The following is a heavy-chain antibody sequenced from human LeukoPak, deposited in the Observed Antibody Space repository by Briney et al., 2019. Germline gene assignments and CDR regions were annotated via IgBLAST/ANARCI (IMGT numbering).Heavy chain of an antibody. J-gene: IGHJ5*02. CDR3: ARAGRAYSSGWYWFDP. D-gene: IGHD6-19*01. V-gene: IGHV1-2*02. Sequence: ASVKVSCKASGYTFTGYYMHRVRQAPGQGLEWMGWINPNSGGTNYAQKFQGRVTMTRDTSISTAYMELSRLRSDDTAVYYCARAGRAYSSGWYWFDPWGQGTLVTVSS. CDR1: GYTFTGYY. CDR2: INPNSGGT.